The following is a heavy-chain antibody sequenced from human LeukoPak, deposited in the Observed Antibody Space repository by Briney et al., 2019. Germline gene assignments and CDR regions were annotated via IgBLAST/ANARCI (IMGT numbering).Heavy chain of an antibody. Sequence: SETLSLTCTVSGGSISSYYWTWIRQPPGKGLEWIGSIYYSGSTYYNPSLKSRVTISVDTSKNQFSLKLSSVTAADTAVYYCARTRYYYNSRSYGAPYYFDYWGQGTLVTVSS. J-gene: IGHJ4*02. CDR2: IYYSGST. V-gene: IGHV4-59*05. CDR3: ARTRYYYNSRSYGAPYYFDY. D-gene: IGHD3-10*01. CDR1: GGSISSYY.